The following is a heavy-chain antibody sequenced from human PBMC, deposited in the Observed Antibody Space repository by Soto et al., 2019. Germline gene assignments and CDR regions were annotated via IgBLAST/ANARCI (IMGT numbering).Heavy chain of an antibody. D-gene: IGHD3-10*01. V-gene: IGHV3-64*04. CDR2: ISSSGDST. CDR1: GFTFSSYA. J-gene: IGHJ4*02. Sequence: PGGSLRLSCSASGFTFSSYAMHWVRQAPGKGLEYVSAISSSGDSTHYADSVKGRFTVSRDNSKSMLYLQTNSLRAEDTAIYYCAKALYGGFTYWGQGTLVTVSS. CDR3: AKALYGGFTY.